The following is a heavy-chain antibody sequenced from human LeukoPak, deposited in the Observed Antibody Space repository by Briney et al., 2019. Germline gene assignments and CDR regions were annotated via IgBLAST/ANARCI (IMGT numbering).Heavy chain of an antibody. CDR1: GDSITNYF. J-gene: IGHJ4*02. V-gene: IGHV4-59*01. CDR2: IYYTGNT. CDR3: ARGRVAYSAYYFDY. D-gene: IGHD2-15*01. Sequence: SETLSLTCTVSGDSITNYFWSWIRQPPGKGLEWIGYIYYTGNTNYKPSLKSRVTISVDTSTNQFFLRLRSVTAADTAVYYCARGRVAYSAYYFDYWSRGTLVTVSS.